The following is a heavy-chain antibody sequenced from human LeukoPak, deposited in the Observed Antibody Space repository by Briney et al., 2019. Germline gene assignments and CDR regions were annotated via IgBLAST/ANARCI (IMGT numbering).Heavy chain of an antibody. CDR2: VYSSGTT. V-gene: IGHV4-61*02. D-gene: IGHD3-9*01. CDR1: GDSISSGNYY. CDR3: ARTPGYDILTGYSSYYFDY. J-gene: IGHJ4*02. Sequence: SETLSLTCTVSGDSISSGNYYWSWIRQPAGKGLEWIGRVYSSGTTNYNPSLKSRVTMSVDTSKNQFSLKLSSVTAADTAVYYCARTPGYDILTGYSSYYFDYWGQGTLVTVSS.